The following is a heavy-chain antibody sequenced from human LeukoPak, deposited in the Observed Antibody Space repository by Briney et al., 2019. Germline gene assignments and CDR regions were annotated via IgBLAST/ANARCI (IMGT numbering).Heavy chain of an antibody. V-gene: IGHV1-69*05. CDR1: GGTFSSYA. J-gene: IGHJ3*02. CDR3: ARVAPTMEQLGLGAFDI. CDR2: IIPIFGTA. Sequence: SVKVSCKASGGTFSSYAISWVRQAPGQGLEWMGGIIPIFGTANYAQKFQGRVTITTDESTSTAYMELSSLRSEDTAVYYCARVAPTMEQLGLGAFDIWGQGTMVTVSS. D-gene: IGHD6-6*01.